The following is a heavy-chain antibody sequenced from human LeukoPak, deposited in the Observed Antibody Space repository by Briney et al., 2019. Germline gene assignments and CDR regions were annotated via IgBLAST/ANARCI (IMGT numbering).Heavy chain of an antibody. D-gene: IGHD1/OR15-1a*01. V-gene: IGHV3-23*01. CDR3: ARHGTDNYWYFDL. CDR1: GFTFSNYA. Sequence: GGSLRLSCAASGFTFSNYAMTWVRQAPGKGLEWVSTINGSGERTYYADSVKGRFTISRDNSKNTLHLQMDSLRAEDTAVYYCARHGTDNYWYFDLWGCGTLVTVSS. J-gene: IGHJ2*01. CDR2: INGSGERT.